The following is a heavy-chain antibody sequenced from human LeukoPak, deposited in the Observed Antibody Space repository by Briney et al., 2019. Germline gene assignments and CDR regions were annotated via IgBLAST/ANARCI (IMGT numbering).Heavy chain of an antibody. V-gene: IGHV1-18*04. CDR3: ARNDYDILTGYYELDY. D-gene: IGHD3-9*01. J-gene: IGHJ4*02. CDR1: GYTFTGYY. Sequence: ASVKVSCKASGYTFTGYYMHWVRQAPGQGLEWMGWISAYNGNTNYAQKLQGRVTMTTDTSTSTAYMELRSLRSDDTAVYYCARNDYDILTGYYELDYWGQGTLVTVSS. CDR2: ISAYNGNT.